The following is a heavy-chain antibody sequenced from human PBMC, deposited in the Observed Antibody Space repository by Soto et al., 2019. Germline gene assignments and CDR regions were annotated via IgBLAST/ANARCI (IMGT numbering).Heavy chain of an antibody. CDR2: INPNSGGT. CDR3: ARPDPPIAVAAKGKAYYFDY. Sequence: ASVKVSCKASGYTFSGYYMHWVRQAPGQGLEWMGWINPNSGGTNYAQKFQGRVTMTRDTSISTAYMELSRLRSDDTAVYYCARPDPPIAVAAKGKAYYFDYWGQGTLVTVSS. V-gene: IGHV1-2*02. D-gene: IGHD6-19*01. CDR1: GYTFSGYY. J-gene: IGHJ4*02.